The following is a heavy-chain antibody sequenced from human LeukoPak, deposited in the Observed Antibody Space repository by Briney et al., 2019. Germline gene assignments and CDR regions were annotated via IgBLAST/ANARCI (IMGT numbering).Heavy chain of an antibody. J-gene: IGHJ4*02. V-gene: IGHV1-18*01. CDR3: ARASLDY. CDR2: ISADRRNT. CDR1: GYTFTSYG. Sequence: GASVKVSCKASGYTFTSYGISWVRQAPGQGLGWVGWISADRRNTHYAQKLQGRVTMTTDTSTSTAYMELRSLRSDDTAVYYCARASLDYWGQGTLVTVSS.